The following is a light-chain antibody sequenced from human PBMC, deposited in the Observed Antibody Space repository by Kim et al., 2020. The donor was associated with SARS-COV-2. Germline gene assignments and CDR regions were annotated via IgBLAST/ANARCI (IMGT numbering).Light chain of an antibody. CDR1: NIGSKS. Sequence: APGKTARITCGGNNIGSKSVHWYQQKPGQAPVLVIYYDSDRPSGIPERFSGSKAANTATLTISRVEAGDEADYYCQVWDSSSDDVVFGAGTQVTVL. V-gene: IGLV3-21*04. CDR3: QVWDSSSDDVV. CDR2: YDS. J-gene: IGLJ7*01.